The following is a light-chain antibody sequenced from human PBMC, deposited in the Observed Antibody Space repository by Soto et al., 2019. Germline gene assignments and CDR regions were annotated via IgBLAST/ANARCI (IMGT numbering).Light chain of an antibody. CDR3: QQYGSSGT. V-gene: IGKV3-20*01. CDR1: QSVSSSY. Sequence: EIVLTQSPGTLSLSRGERATLSCRASQSVSSSYLVWYQQKPGQAPRLLIYGASSRATGVPDRFSGSGSGTDFTLTISRLEPEDFAVYYCQQYGSSGTFGQGTKVDIK. CDR2: GAS. J-gene: IGKJ1*01.